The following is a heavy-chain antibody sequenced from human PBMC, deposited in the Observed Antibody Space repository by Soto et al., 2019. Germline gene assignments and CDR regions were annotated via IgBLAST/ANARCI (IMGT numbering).Heavy chain of an antibody. CDR2: IKSKTDGGTT. D-gene: IGHD2-2*01. V-gene: IGHV3-15*01. Sequence: GGSLRLSCAASGFTFSNAWMSWVRQAPGKGLEWVGRIKSKTDGGTTDYAAPVKGRFTISRDDSKNTLYLQMNSLKTEDTAVYYCTTDFVPLGIVVVPAATPFDYWGQGTLVTVSS. CDR1: GFTFSNAW. CDR3: TTDFVPLGIVVVPAATPFDY. J-gene: IGHJ4*02.